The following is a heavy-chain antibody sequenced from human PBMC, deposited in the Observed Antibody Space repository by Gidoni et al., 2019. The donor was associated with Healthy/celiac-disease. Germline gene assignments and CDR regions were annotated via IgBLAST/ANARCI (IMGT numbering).Heavy chain of an antibody. V-gene: IGHV3-33*01. CDR1: GFTFRSYG. D-gene: IGHD3-22*01. CDR3: ARDPPDYYDSSGSGLDY. Sequence: QVQLVESGGGVVQPGRSLRLSCAASGFTFRSYGMHWVRQAPGKGLEWVAVIWYDGSNKYYADSVKGRFTISRDNSKNTLYLQMNSLRAEDTAVYYCARDPPDYYDSSGSGLDYWGQGTLVTVSS. J-gene: IGHJ4*02. CDR2: IWYDGSNK.